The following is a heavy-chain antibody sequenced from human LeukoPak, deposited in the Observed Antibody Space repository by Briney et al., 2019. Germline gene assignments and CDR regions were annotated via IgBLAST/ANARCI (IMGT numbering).Heavy chain of an antibody. CDR1: GXTFSSYW. D-gene: IGHD1-26*01. CDR3: ARDRGGSYPYYFDY. Sequence: GGSLRLSCAASGXTFSSYWVHWVRQAPGKGLVWVSRINSDGSSTSYADSVKGRFTISRDNAKNTLYLQMNSLRAEDTAVYYCARDRGGSYPYYFDYWGQGTLVTVSS. J-gene: IGHJ4*02. CDR2: INSDGSST. V-gene: IGHV3-74*01.